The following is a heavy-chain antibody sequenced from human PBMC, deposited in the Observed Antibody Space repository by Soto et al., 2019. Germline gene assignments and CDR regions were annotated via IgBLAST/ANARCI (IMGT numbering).Heavy chain of an antibody. D-gene: IGHD2-8*01. CDR1: GYTFSNFG. J-gene: IGHJ4*02. V-gene: IGHV1-18*01. Sequence: QVQLVQSGGEVKKPGASVKVSCKASGYTFSNFGLSWVRQAPGQGLELMGWISPYNGNTNYAQKLQGRLTMTTDTSTSTAYMELRSLRSDDTAVYYCARDRLGVSVNGGGFDSWGQVTLVTVSS. CDR3: ARDRLGVSVNGGGFDS. CDR2: ISPYNGNT.